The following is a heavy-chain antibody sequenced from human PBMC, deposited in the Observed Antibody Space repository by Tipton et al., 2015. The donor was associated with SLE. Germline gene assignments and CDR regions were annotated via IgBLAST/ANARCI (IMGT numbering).Heavy chain of an antibody. V-gene: IGHV4-59*11. CDR3: ARQSDTTMVAYFDS. CDR1: GASITSHY. CDR2: IYYSGKT. Sequence: TLSLTCTVSGASITSHYWSWIRQPPGKGLEWIGYIYYSGKTDYNPSLKSRVTISVDTSKNQFSLKLSSVTAADTAVYYCARQSDTTMVAYFDSWGQGTVVTVSS. J-gene: IGHJ4*02. D-gene: IGHD5-18*01.